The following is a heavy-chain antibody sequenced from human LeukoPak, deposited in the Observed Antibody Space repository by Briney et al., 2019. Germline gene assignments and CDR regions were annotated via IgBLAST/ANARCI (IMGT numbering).Heavy chain of an antibody. J-gene: IGHJ4*02. CDR3: ARGRRSVGIAAAGTFRRPFDY. D-gene: IGHD6-13*01. CDR2: INHSGST. CDR1: GGSFSGYY. Sequence: SETLSLTCAVYGGSFSGYYWSWIRQPPGKVLEWIGEINHSGSTNYNPSLKSRVTISVDTSKNQFSLKLSSVTAADTAVYYCARGRRSVGIAAAGTFRRPFDYWGQGTLVTVSS. V-gene: IGHV4-34*01.